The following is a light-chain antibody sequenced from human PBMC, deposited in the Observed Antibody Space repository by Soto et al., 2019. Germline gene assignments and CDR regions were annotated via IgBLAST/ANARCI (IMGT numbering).Light chain of an antibody. CDR3: SSFAANDYVL. J-gene: IGLJ2*01. V-gene: IGLV2-8*01. CDR2: EVT. Sequence: QSALTQPPSASGSPGQSVTISCTGTSSDIGAYPSVSWYQQHPGKAPKLMIYEVTKRPSGVPDRFSGSKSGNTASLTVSGLQTEDEADYYCSSFAANDYVLFGGGTKVTVL. CDR1: SSDIGAYPS.